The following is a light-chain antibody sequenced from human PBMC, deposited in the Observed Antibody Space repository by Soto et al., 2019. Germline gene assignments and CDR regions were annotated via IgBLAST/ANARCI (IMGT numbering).Light chain of an antibody. Sequence: EIVMTQSPATLSVSPGERATRSCRASQSVSSNLAWYQQKPGQAPRLLIYGASTRATGIPARFSGSGSGTEFTLTISSLQSEEFAVYYCQQYNNWPPYTFGQGTKLEIK. CDR2: GAS. CDR1: QSVSSN. CDR3: QQYNNWPPYT. V-gene: IGKV3-15*01. J-gene: IGKJ2*01.